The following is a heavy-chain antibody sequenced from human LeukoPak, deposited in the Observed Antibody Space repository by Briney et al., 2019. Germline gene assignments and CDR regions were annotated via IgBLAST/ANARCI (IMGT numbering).Heavy chain of an antibody. J-gene: IGHJ4*02. CDR1: GYTFTGYY. V-gene: IGHV1-2*04. CDR2: INPNSGGT. Sequence: ASVKVSCKASGYTFTGYYMHWVRQAPGQGLEWMGWINPNSGGTNYAQKFQGWVTMTRDTSISTAYMELSRLRSDDTAVYYCARVRSGYYGAFDYWGQGTLVTVSS. CDR3: ARVRSGYYGAFDY. D-gene: IGHD3-22*01.